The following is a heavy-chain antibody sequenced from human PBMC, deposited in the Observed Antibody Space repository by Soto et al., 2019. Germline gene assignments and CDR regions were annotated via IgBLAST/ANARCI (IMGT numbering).Heavy chain of an antibody. J-gene: IGHJ6*03. V-gene: IGHV3-21*01. CDR3: ARVTFYYGSGRDYYYMDV. CDR2: ISNIGTYI. CDR1: GFTFSSFS. Sequence: GGSLRLSCAASGFTFSSFSLTWVRQAPGKGLEWVSSISNIGTYIYYADSVKGRFTISRDNAKNSLYLQMNSLRAEETAVYYCARVTFYYGSGRDYYYMDVWGKGTTVTVSS. D-gene: IGHD3-10*01.